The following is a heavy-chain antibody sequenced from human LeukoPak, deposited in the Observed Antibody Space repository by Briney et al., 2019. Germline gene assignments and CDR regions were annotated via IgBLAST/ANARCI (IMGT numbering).Heavy chain of an antibody. CDR3: ARDDIVAVVAAPHFDY. CDR1: GYTFTSYG. V-gene: IGHV1-18*01. CDR2: ISAYNGNT. Sequence: ASVKVSCKASGYTFTSYGISWVRQAPGQGLEWMGWISAYNGNTNYAQKLQGRVTMTTDTSTSTAYMELRSLRSDDTAVYYCARDDIVAVVAAPHFDYWGQGTLVTVSS. J-gene: IGHJ4*02. D-gene: IGHD2-15*01.